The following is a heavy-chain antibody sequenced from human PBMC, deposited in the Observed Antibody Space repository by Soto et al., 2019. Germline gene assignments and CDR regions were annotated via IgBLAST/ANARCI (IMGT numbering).Heavy chain of an antibody. J-gene: IGHJ4*02. CDR3: ARDGDYDFWSGPAIDY. D-gene: IGHD3-3*01. CDR1: GFTFSSYG. Sequence: GGSLRLSCAASGFTFSSYGMHWVRQAPGKGLEWVAVIWYDGSNKYYADSVKGRFTISRDNSKNTLYLQMNSLRAEDTAVYYCARDGDYDFWSGPAIDYWGQGNLVTVSS. CDR2: IWYDGSNK. V-gene: IGHV3-33*01.